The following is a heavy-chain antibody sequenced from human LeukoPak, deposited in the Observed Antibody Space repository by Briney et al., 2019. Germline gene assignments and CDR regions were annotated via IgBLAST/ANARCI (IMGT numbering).Heavy chain of an antibody. J-gene: IGHJ4*02. CDR1: GGSISSSSYY. D-gene: IGHD5-12*01. V-gene: IGHV4-39*07. CDR2: IYYSGST. CDR3: ARRKFRGYCIGY. Sequence: SETLSFTCTVSGGSISSSSYYWGWIRQPPGKGLEWIGSIYYSGSTYYNPSLKSRVTISVDTSKNQFSLKLSSVTAADTAVYYCARRKFRGYCIGYWGQGTLVTVSS.